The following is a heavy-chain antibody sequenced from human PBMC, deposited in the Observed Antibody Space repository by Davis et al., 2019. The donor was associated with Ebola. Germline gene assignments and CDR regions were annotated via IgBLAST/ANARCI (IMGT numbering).Heavy chain of an antibody. J-gene: IGHJ3*02. Sequence: AASVKVSCKASGGTFSSYAISWVRQAPGQGLEWMGGIIPIFGTANYAQKFQGRVTITADESTSTAYMELSSLRSEDTAVYYCARDDGYNLIVGAFDIWGQGTMVTVSS. CDR1: GGTFSSYA. D-gene: IGHD5-24*01. CDR2: IIPIFGTA. V-gene: IGHV1-69*13. CDR3: ARDDGYNLIVGAFDI.